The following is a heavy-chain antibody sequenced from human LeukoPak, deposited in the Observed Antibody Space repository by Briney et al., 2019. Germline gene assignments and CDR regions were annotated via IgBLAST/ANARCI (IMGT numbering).Heavy chain of an antibody. CDR1: GFTFRSYS. J-gene: IGHJ4*02. CDR2: ISSSSSYI. V-gene: IGHV3-21*01. Sequence: GGSLRLSCAASGFTFRSYSMNWVRQAPGKGLEWVSSISSSSSYIYYADSVKGRFTISRDNAKNSLYLQMNSLRAEDTAVYYCARTIAAAGTAGYWGQGTLVTVSS. D-gene: IGHD6-13*01. CDR3: ARTIAAAGTAGY.